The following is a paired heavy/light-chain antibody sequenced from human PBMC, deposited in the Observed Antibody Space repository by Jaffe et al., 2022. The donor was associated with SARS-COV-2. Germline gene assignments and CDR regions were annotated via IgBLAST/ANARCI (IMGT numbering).Heavy chain of an antibody. J-gene: IGHJ6*02. CDR1: GFTFSNAW. V-gene: IGHV3-15*01. Sequence: EVQLVESGGGLVKPGGSLRLSCAASGFTFSNAWMTWVRRAPGRGLEWVGRIKSKTDGGAADYAAPVKGRFTISRDDSENTVYLQMNSVRTEDTAVYFCTMPLVRGLISLYGMDVWGQGTTVTVSS. D-gene: IGHD3-10*01. CDR3: TMPLVRGLISLYGMDV. CDR2: IKSKTDGGAA.
Light chain of an antibody. V-gene: IGLV3-27*01. CDR2: KDS. J-gene: IGLJ3*02. CDR3: YSAADNIEV. CDR1: VLTGKY. Sequence: SYELTQPSSVSVSPGQTARITCSGDVLTGKYARWFQQKPGQAPMLVIYKDSERPSGIPERFSGSSSGTTVTLTISGAQVEDEADYYCYSAADNIEVFGGGTKLTVL.